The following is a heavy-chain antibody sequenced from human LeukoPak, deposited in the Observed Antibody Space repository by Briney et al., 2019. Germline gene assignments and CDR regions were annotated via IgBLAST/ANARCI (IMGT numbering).Heavy chain of an antibody. Sequence: ASVKVSRKASGYTFTSYGISGVRQATGQGLEWMGWMNPNSGNTGYAQKFQGRVTMTRNTSISTAYMELSSLRSEDTAVYYCARETSQAGDYWGQGTQVTVSS. CDR1: GYTFTSYG. CDR2: MNPNSGNT. V-gene: IGHV1-8*02. D-gene: IGHD6-13*01. CDR3: ARETSQAGDY. J-gene: IGHJ4*02.